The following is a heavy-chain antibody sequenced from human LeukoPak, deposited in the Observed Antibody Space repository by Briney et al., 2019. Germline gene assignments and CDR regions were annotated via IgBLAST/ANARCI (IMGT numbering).Heavy chain of an antibody. D-gene: IGHD5-24*01. CDR1: GLTVNSKY. CDR3: NGDVYQH. CDR2: IYSGGST. V-gene: IGHV3-53*01. J-gene: IGHJ1*01. Sequence: GGSLRLSCAASGLTVNSKYRSWVRQAPGKGLEWVSIIYSGGSTNYADSVKGRFTISRDNSKNTVYLQMNSLRAEDTAVYSCNGDVYQHWGQGTLVTVSS.